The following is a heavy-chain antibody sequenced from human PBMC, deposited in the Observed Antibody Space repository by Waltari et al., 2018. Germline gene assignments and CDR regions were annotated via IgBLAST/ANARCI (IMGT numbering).Heavy chain of an antibody. J-gene: IGHJ6*03. D-gene: IGHD6-19*01. CDR3: ASGYSSGWPYYYYYYMDV. Sequence: QVQLQQWGAGLLKPSETLSLTCAVYGGSFSGYYWSWIRQPPGKGLEWIGEINYSGSTNSNPSLKSRVTISVDTSKNQFSLKLSSVTAADTAVYYCASGYSSGWPYYYYYYMDVWGKGTTVTVSS. CDR2: INYSGST. CDR1: GGSFSGYY. V-gene: IGHV4-34*02.